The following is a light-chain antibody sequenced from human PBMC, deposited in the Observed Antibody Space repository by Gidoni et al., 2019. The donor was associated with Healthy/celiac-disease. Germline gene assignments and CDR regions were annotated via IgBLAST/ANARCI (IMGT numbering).Light chain of an antibody. V-gene: IGKV1-39*01. CDR2: AAS. CDR3: QQSYSTPFT. CDR1: QSISSY. Sequence: DIQMTQSPSSMSASVGDRVTITCRASQSISSYLNCYQQKPGKAPKLLIYAASSLQSGVPSRFSGSGSGTDFTLTISSLQPEDFATYYCQQSYSTPFTFGGGTNVDIK. J-gene: IGKJ4*01.